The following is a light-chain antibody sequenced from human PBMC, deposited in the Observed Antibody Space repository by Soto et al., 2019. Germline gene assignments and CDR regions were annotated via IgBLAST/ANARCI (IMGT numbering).Light chain of an antibody. CDR1: QSVSSN. J-gene: IGKJ5*01. V-gene: IGKV3-15*01. CDR3: QHCNNWPIT. CDR2: GAS. Sequence: IVLTQSPGTLSLSPGERATLSCRASQSVSSNLAWYQQKPGQAPRLLIYGASTRATGFPARFSGSGSGTEFTLTISSLQSEDFAVYYCQHCNNWPITFGQGTRLEIK.